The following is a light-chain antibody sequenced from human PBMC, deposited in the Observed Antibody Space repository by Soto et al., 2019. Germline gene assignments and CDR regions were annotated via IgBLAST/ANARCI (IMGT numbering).Light chain of an antibody. V-gene: IGLV2-14*01. J-gene: IGLJ2*01. CDR3: GSQTASATVL. Sequence: QSALTQPASVSGSPGQSITISCTGTSSDVGAYNFVSWYQQFPGKAPKLMIYEVSNRPSGVSDRFSGSKSGNTASLIISGLRPESEADYYCGSQTASATVLFGGGTKVTVL. CDR1: SSDVGAYNF. CDR2: EVS.